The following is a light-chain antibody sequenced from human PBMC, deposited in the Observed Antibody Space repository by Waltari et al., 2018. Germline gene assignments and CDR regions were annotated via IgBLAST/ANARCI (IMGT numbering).Light chain of an antibody. CDR3: MQGTLRPWT. J-gene: IGKJ1*01. CDR1: QSLLSSDGNTY. V-gene: IGKV2-30*01. CDR2: KVS. Sequence: DVVLTQSPLSLPVTLGQPASISCRSSQSLLSSDGNTYFNWFQQRPCQSPRRLVYKVSNRDSGVPDRFSGSGSGTIFTLRISRVEAEDVGVYYCMQGTLRPWTFGQGTKVEIK.